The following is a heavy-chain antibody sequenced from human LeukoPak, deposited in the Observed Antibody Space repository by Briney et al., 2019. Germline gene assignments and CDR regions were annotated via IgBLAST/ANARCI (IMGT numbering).Heavy chain of an antibody. Sequence: PGRSLRLSCAASGFTFSSYGMHWVRQAPGKGLEWVAVISYDGSNKNYADSVKGRFTISRGNSKNTLFLHMNSLRAEDTAVFYCAKGKYYASGRNWFDPWGQGTQVTVSS. CDR2: ISYDGSNK. V-gene: IGHV3-30*18. CDR1: GFTFSSYG. CDR3: AKGKYYASGRNWFDP. D-gene: IGHD3-10*01. J-gene: IGHJ5*02.